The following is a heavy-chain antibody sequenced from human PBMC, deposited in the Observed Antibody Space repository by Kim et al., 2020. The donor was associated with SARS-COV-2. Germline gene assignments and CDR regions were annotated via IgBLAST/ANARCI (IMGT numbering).Heavy chain of an antibody. V-gene: IGHV3-30*07. CDR3: ARDTSKGHYYYYGMDV. Sequence: SGKGRFTISRDNAKNTLYLQMNSLRAEDTAVYYCARDTSKGHYYYYGMDVWGQGTTVTVSS. J-gene: IGHJ6*02.